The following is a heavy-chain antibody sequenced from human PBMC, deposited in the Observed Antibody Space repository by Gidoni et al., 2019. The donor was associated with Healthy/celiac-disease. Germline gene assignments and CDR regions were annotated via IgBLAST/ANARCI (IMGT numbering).Heavy chain of an antibody. D-gene: IGHD3-10*02. CDR1: GYTFTSYA. V-gene: IGHV1-3*01. Sequence: QVQLVQSGAEVKKPGGSVKVSCKASGYTFTSYAMHWVRQAPGQRLGWMGWINAGNGNTKYSQKFQGRVTITSDTSASTAYMELSSLRSEETAVYYCARSGTTFGVYYCMDVWGQGTTVTVSS. J-gene: IGHJ6*02. CDR3: ARSGTTFGVYYCMDV. CDR2: INAGNGNT.